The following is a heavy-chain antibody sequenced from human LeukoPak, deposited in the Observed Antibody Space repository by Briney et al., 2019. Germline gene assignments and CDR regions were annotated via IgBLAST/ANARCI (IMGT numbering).Heavy chain of an antibody. J-gene: IGHJ4*02. V-gene: IGHV3-21*01. Sequence: GGSLRLSCAASGFTFSSYSMNWVRQAPGKGLEWVSFISSSNNYIYYADSVKGRFTISRDNAKDSLYLQMNSLRAEDTAVYYCARVSLGLADYWGQGTLVTVSS. CDR2: ISSSNNYI. CDR3: ARVSLGLADY. CDR1: GFTFSSYS.